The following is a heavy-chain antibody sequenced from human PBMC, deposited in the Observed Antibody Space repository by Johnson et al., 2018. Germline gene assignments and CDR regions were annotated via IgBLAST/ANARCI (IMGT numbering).Heavy chain of an antibody. D-gene: IGHD2-15*01. Sequence: QVQLQESGPGLVKPSETLSLTCTVSRGSLSSHYWSWIRQPPGMGLEWLGYIFHSGTTNYNPSLQSRVTISVDTSKNQFSLGLRSGTGAETAVYYCARRWWDRYDSFDVGGQGTMVTVSS. CDR3: ARRWWDRYDSFDV. CDR1: RGSLSSHY. CDR2: IFHSGTT. J-gene: IGHJ3*01. V-gene: IGHV4-59*11.